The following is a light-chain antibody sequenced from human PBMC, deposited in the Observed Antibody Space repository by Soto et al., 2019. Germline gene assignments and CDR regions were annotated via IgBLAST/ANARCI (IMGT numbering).Light chain of an antibody. Sequence: DIQMTQSPSSLSASVGDRVTITCQASDDISSYLNWYQQKPGKAPKVLIYDASHLESGVPSRFSGGGSGTEFTFTISSLQAEDIAVYYCQQYANLPLTFGQGTKVDIK. J-gene: IGKJ3*01. CDR1: DDISSY. V-gene: IGKV1-33*01. CDR3: QQYANLPLT. CDR2: DAS.